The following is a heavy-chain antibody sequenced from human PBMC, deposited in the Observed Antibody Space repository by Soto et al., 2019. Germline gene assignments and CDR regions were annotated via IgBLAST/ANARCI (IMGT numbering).Heavy chain of an antibody. CDR1: GGSISSSSYY. CDR2: IYYSGST. CDR3: ARHKEGAAGTVNWFDP. J-gene: IGHJ5*02. D-gene: IGHD6-13*01. V-gene: IGHV4-39*01. Sequence: SETLSLTCTVSGGSISSSSYYWGWIRQPPGKGLEWIGSIYYSGSTYYNPSLKSRVTISVDTSKNQFSLKLSSVTAADTAVYYCARHKEGAAGTVNWFDPWGQGTLVTVSS.